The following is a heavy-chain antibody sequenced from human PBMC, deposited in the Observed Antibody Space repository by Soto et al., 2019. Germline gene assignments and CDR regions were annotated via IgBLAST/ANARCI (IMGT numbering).Heavy chain of an antibody. CDR2: IWYDGSEK. D-gene: IGHD3-22*01. CDR1: GFSFSSYA. Sequence: QVQLVESGGGVVQPGRSLRLSCAASGFSFSSYALHWVRQAPGKGLEWVAVIWYDGSEKYYTDSVKGRFTISRDTSKNTLYLEMNSLRVEDTAVYYCARDRAMTMIGDYWGQGTLVTVSS. J-gene: IGHJ4*02. CDR3: ARDRAMTMIGDY. V-gene: IGHV3-33*01.